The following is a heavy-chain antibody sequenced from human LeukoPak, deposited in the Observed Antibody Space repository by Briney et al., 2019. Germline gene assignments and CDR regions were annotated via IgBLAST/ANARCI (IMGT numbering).Heavy chain of an antibody. J-gene: IGHJ5*02. Sequence: ASVKVSCKASGYTFTSYGISWVRQAPGQGLEWMGWISAYNGNTNYAQKLQGRVTMTTDTSTSTAYMELRSLRSDDTAVYYCARGGRITMVRGPFHRNNWFDPWGQGTLVTVSS. CDR1: GYTFTSYG. CDR2: ISAYNGNT. CDR3: ARGGRITMVRGPFHRNNWFDP. V-gene: IGHV1-18*01. D-gene: IGHD3-10*01.